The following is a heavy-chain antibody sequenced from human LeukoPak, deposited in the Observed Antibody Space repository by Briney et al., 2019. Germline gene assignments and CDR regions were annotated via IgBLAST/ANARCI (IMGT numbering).Heavy chain of an antibody. CDR3: AKLSRAKRGLFHAFDI. CDR1: GFTFSSYA. V-gene: IGHV3-23*01. J-gene: IGHJ3*02. D-gene: IGHD5-24*01. CDR2: ISGSGGST. Sequence: QAGGSLRLSCAASGFTFSSYAMNWVRQAPGKGLEWVSAISGSGGSTYYADSVKGRFTISRDNSKNPLYLQMNSLRAEDTAVYYCAKLSRAKRGLFHAFDIWGQGTMVTVSS.